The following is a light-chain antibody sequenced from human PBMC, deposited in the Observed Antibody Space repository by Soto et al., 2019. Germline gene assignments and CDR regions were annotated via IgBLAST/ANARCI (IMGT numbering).Light chain of an antibody. CDR3: GTWDSSLSSWV. CDR1: SSNIGNNY. Sequence: QSVLTQPPSVSAAPGQKVTISCSGSSSNIGNNYVSWYQQLPGTTPKLLIYDNNKRPSGMPDRFSGSTSDTSATLGITGLQKGDEADYYCGTWDSSLSSWVFGGGTKLTVL. CDR2: DNN. J-gene: IGLJ3*02. V-gene: IGLV1-51*01.